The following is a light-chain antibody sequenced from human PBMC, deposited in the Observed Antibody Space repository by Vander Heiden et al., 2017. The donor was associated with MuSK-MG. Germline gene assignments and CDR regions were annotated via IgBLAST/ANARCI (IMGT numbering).Light chain of an antibody. Sequence: QSVLTLPPSASGSPGQSVTLSCTGTSSDVGDYNSVSWYLQHPGKAHKLMIYEVIRRPSGVPDRCSGSKSGNTASLTVSGLQTEDEADYYCSSYAGSNNYVFGTGTKVTVL. CDR1: SSDVGDYNS. V-gene: IGLV2-8*01. CDR3: SSYAGSNNYV. CDR2: EVI. J-gene: IGLJ1*01.